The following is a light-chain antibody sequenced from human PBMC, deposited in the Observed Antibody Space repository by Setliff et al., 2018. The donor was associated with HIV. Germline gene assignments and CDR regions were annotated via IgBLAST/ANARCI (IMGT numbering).Light chain of an antibody. CDR3: QQYYSTPWT. CDR1: QSVLYSLNNKNY. Sequence: DIVMTQSPDSLAVSLGEGATINCKSSQSVLYSLNNKNYLTWYQQKPGQPPKLLIYWASTRESGVPDRFSGSGSGTDFTLTISSLQAEDVAVYYCQQYYSTPWTFGQGTKVDIK. J-gene: IGKJ1*01. CDR2: WAS. V-gene: IGKV4-1*01.